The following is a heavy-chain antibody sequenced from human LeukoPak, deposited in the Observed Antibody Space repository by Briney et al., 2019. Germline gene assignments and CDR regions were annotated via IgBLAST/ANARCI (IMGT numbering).Heavy chain of an antibody. J-gene: IGHJ6*03. Sequence: GSLRLSCAASGFTFNTYWMAWVRQAPGKGLEWVATIKEDGSEKHYVDSVKGRFTISRDNAKNSLYVQMNSLRAEDTAVYYCARDNYYRMDAWGKGTTVTVSS. CDR2: IKEDGSEK. CDR3: ARDNYYRMDA. CDR1: GFTFNTYW. V-gene: IGHV3-7*01. D-gene: IGHD3-10*01.